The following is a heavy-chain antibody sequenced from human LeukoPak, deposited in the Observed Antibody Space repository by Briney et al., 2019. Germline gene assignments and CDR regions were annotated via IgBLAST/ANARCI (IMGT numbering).Heavy chain of an antibody. CDR1: GGSIRNYY. J-gene: IGHJ6*03. D-gene: IGHD3-16*01. Sequence: PSETLSLTCTVSGGSIRNYYWNWIRQPAGKGLEWIGRIYTSGSTNYNPSLKSRVTISVDTSKNQFSLKLSSVTAADTAVYYCARGVGGGIIGDYYYYYYMDVWGKGTTVTVSS. V-gene: IGHV4-4*07. CDR3: ARGVGGGIIGDYYYYYYMDV. CDR2: IYTSGST.